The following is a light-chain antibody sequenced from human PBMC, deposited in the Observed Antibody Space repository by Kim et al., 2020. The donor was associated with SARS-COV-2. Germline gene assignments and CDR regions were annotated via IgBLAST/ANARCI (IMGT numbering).Light chain of an antibody. CDR1: RLWNKY. Sequence: SYELTPPPSMSVSPGQTASITCSGDRLWNKYVCWYQQKPGQSPVLVIYQGYNRPSGIPERFSGSSSGNTATLTISGTQAVDEADYYCQAWDSSAAIFGAGTQLTAL. CDR2: QGY. CDR3: QAWDSSAAI. J-gene: IGLJ7*02. V-gene: IGLV3-1*01.